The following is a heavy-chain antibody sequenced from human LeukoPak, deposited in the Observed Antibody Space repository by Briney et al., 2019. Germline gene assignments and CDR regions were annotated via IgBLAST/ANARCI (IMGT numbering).Heavy chain of an antibody. CDR3: ARYNWNDSSFDY. CDR1: GFTFSSYS. D-gene: IGHD1-1*01. V-gene: IGHV3-21*01. CDR2: ISSSSSYI. Sequence: GGSLRLSCAASGFTFSSYSMNWVRQAPGKGLEWVSSISSSSSYIYYADSVKGRFTISRDNAKNSLYLQMNSLRAEDTAVYYCARYNWNDSSFDYWGQGTLVTVSS. J-gene: IGHJ4*02.